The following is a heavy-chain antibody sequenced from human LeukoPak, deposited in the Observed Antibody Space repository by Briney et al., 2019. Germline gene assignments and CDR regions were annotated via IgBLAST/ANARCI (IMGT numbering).Heavy chain of an antibody. D-gene: IGHD1-1*01. CDR2: ISSSGSTI. CDR1: GFTFSSYE. CDR3: ARDLYNSNDGSAFDI. J-gene: IGHJ3*02. Sequence: GGSLRLACAASGFTFSSYEMNWVRQAPGEGLEWVSYISSSGSTIYYADSVKGRFTISRDNAKNSLYLQMNSLRAEDTAVYYCARDLYNSNDGSAFDIWGQGTMVTVSS. V-gene: IGHV3-48*03.